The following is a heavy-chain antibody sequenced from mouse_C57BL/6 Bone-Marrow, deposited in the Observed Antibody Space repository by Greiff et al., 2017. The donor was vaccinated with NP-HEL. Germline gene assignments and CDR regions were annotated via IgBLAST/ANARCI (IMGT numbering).Heavy chain of an antibody. CDR2: IYPGSGST. D-gene: IGHD1-1*01. CDR1: GYTFTSYW. J-gene: IGHJ3*01. V-gene: IGHV1-55*01. CDR3: ARDYGSSYLPFAY. Sequence: HVQLQQPGAELVKPGASVKMSCKASGYTFTSYWITWVKQRPGQGLEWIGDIYPGSGSTNYNEKFKSKATLSVDTSSSTAYMQLSSLTSEDSAVYYCARDYGSSYLPFAYWGQGTRVTVSA.